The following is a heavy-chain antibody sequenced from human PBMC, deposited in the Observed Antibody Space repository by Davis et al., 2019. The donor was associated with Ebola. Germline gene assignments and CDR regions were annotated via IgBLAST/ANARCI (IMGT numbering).Heavy chain of an antibody. D-gene: IGHD2-8*01. Sequence: PGGSLRLSCAASGFTFSSYWMHWVRQAPGKGLVWVSRINSDGSSTSYADSVKGRFTISRDNAKNSLYLQMNSLRAEDTAVYYCARGLIRGVLDHWGQGTLVTVSS. CDR3: ARGLIRGVLDH. J-gene: IGHJ4*02. V-gene: IGHV3-74*01. CDR1: GFTFSSYW. CDR2: INSDGSST.